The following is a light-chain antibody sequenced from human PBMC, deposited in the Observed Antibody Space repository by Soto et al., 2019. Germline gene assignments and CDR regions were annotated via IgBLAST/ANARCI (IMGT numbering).Light chain of an antibody. V-gene: IGLV2-14*01. CDR3: SSKSPDF. Sequence: QSALTQPASVSGSPGQSITISCTGTSSGIRDYNYVSWYQQLPGNAPKLIMHEVSNRPSGISNRFSGSKSGNTASLTISGLQAEDEADYYCSSKSPDFFGTGTKLTVL. J-gene: IGLJ1*01. CDR2: EVS. CDR1: SSGIRDYNY.